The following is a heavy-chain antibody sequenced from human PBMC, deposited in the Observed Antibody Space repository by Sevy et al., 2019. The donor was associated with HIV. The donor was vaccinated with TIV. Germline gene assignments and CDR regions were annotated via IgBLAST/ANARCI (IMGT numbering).Heavy chain of an antibody. V-gene: IGHV3-53*01. Sequence: GGSLTLSCAASEFTVSSSYMSWVRQAPGKGLEWVSILYSGGSTYYAASVKGRFAVSRDNSKNTLYLQMNSLRAEDTAVYYCARAGTGSYRAYFDYWGQGTLVTVSS. D-gene: IGHD1-26*01. CDR2: LYSGGST. CDR3: ARAGTGSYRAYFDY. CDR1: EFTVSSSY. J-gene: IGHJ4*02.